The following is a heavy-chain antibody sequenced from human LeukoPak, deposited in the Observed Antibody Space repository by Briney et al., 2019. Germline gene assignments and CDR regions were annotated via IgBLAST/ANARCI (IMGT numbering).Heavy chain of an antibody. CDR3: ARGSLLYCTSFFFFYY. Sequence: ASVKVSCKASGGTFSSYAISWVRQAPGQGLEWMGGIIPIFGTANYAKKLQGRVTITAEESTSTAYMEVSSLRCEDTAVYYCARGSLLYCTSFFFFYYWGQGTLVTVSS. J-gene: IGHJ4*02. CDR2: IIPIFGTA. V-gene: IGHV1-69*01. D-gene: IGHD2-2*01. CDR1: GGTFSSYA.